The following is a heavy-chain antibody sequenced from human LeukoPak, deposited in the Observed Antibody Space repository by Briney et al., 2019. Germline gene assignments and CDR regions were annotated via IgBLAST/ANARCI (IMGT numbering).Heavy chain of an antibody. CDR3: ARYGVYGDYDY. CDR1: GGSISSYY. V-gene: IGHV4-4*09. D-gene: IGHD4-17*01. Sequence: SSETLSLTCTVSGGSISSYYWRWIRQPPGKGLEWIGYIYATGSTNYNPSLKRRVTISVDTTKTQFSLQVRSVTAADTAVYYCARYGVYGDYDYWGQGTLVTVSS. J-gene: IGHJ4*02. CDR2: IYATGST.